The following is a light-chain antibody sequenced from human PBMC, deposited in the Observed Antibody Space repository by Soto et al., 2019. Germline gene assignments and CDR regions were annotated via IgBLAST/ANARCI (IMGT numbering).Light chain of an antibody. CDR2: EVT. Sequence: QAVVTQPASVSGSPGQSITISCTGTSSDVGGFDYVSWYQQYPGKAPKLMIYEVTTRPSTISHRFSGSKSGNTASLTISGLQVEDEAAYYCSSYTLSGTLVFGGGTKVTVL. CDR3: SSYTLSGTLV. J-gene: IGLJ2*01. V-gene: IGLV2-14*01. CDR1: SSDVGGFDY.